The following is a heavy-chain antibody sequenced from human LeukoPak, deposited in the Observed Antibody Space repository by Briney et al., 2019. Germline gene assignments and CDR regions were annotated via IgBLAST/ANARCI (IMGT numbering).Heavy chain of an antibody. J-gene: IGHJ4*02. V-gene: IGHV1-2*02. CDR1: GYTFTGFY. Sequence: ASVKVSCKASGYTFTGFYIHWMRQAPGQGLEWMGWINPKSGGTKYAQKFQDRVTMTRDTPISTAYMELNRLTYDDTALYYCAREVGRAFDYWGQGTLVTVSS. CDR2: INPKSGGT. CDR3: AREVGRAFDY. D-gene: IGHD1-26*01.